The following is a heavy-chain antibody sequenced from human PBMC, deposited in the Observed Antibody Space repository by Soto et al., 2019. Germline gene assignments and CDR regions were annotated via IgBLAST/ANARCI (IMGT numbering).Heavy chain of an antibody. Sequence: ASVKVSCKASGYTFSSYNIYWVRQAKGQGLEWMGWMNPNSGDKGHAQKFLDRITMTRDTTIRTAYLELSGLTSEDTAVYYCARGGRYLEWFPWFDPWGQGTLVTSPQ. D-gene: IGHD3-3*01. CDR1: GYTFSSYN. V-gene: IGHV1-8*01. CDR3: ARGGRYLEWFPWFDP. CDR2: MNPNSGDK. J-gene: IGHJ5*02.